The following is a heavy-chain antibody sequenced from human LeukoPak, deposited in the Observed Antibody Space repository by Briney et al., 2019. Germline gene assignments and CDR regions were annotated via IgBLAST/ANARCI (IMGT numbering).Heavy chain of an antibody. J-gene: IGHJ4*02. CDR1: GFTFSSYA. D-gene: IGHD4-17*01. V-gene: IGHV4-34*01. Sequence: PGGSLRLSRAASGFTFSSYAMSWVRQAPGKGLEWIGEINHSGSTNYNPSLKSRVTISVDTSKNQFSLKLSSVTAADTAVYYCARAYGDYPMGYWGQGTLVTVSS. CDR3: ARAYGDYPMGY. CDR2: INHSGST.